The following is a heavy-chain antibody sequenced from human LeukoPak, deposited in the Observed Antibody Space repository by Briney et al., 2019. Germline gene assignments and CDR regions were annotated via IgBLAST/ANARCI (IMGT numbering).Heavy chain of an antibody. CDR2: IIPIYGTA. D-gene: IGHD4-11*01. CDR3: ARALYTENSYFDY. Sequence: SVKVSCKASGASGDTFNSYEFSWLRQAPGQGLQWMGVIIPIYGTAKYTEKFQGRVTITADESTSTAYMELSSLRSEDTAVYYCARALYTENSYFDYWGQGTLVTVSS. CDR1: GDTFNSYE. J-gene: IGHJ4*02. V-gene: IGHV1-69*13.